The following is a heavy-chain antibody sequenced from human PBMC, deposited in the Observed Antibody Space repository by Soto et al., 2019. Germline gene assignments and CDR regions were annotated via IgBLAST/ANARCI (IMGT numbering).Heavy chain of an antibody. CDR1: GFTFSSYA. CDR3: ARPVGSRGPQHHIAEAGQPRFDY. D-gene: IGHD6-13*01. V-gene: IGHV3-30-3*01. J-gene: IGHJ4*02. Sequence: GGSLRLSCAASGFTFSSYAMHWVRQAPGKGLEWVAVISYDGSNKYYADSVKGRFTISRDNSKNTLYLQMNSLRAEDTAVYYCARPVGSRGPQHHIAEAGQPRFDYWGQGTLVTVSS. CDR2: ISYDGSNK.